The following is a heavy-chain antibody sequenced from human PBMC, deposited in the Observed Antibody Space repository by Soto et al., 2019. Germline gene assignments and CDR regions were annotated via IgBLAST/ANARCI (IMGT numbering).Heavy chain of an antibody. V-gene: IGHV3-30-3*01. Sequence: PGGSLRLSCAASGFSFSSYAMHWVRQAPGKGLEWVAVIAYDGTNKYYADSVKGRFTISRDNSNTLYLQMNSLRGEDTAVYYCARERGEYWDYQFSGMDGWGKGTTVTVSS. D-gene: IGHD2-8*02. J-gene: IGHJ6*04. CDR1: GFSFSSYA. CDR2: IAYDGTNK. CDR3: ARERGEYWDYQFSGMDG.